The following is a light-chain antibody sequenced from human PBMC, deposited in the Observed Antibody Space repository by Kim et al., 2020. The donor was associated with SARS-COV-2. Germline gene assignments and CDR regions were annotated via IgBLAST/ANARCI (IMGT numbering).Light chain of an antibody. CDR1: KSNIGSNT. V-gene: IGLV1-44*01. CDR2: SNN. J-gene: IGLJ2*01. Sequence: GQRVTISCSGSKSNIGSNTVNWYQHLPGTAPKLLIYSNNQRPSGVPDRFSGSKSGTSASLAFSGLQSEDEADYYCAAWDDSLNGVIFGGGTQLTVL. CDR3: AAWDDSLNGVI.